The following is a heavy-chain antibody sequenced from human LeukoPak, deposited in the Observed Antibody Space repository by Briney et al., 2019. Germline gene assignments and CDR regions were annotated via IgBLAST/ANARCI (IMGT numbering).Heavy chain of an antibody. CDR1: GFTFGSYS. D-gene: IGHD4-11*01. Sequence: GGSLRLSCAASGFTFGSYSMNWVRQAPGQGLEWVSYISSSTSTIYYADSVKGRFTISRDSVKNSLYLQLNSLRAEDTAVYYCARDSDPLDYRSSPFDYWGQGTLVTVSS. CDR2: ISSSTSTI. J-gene: IGHJ4*02. CDR3: ARDSDPLDYRSSPFDY. V-gene: IGHV3-48*01.